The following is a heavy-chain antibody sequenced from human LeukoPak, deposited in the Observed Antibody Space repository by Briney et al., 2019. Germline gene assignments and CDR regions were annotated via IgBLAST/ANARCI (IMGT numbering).Heavy chain of an antibody. V-gene: IGHV3-21*01. CDR2: ISSSSSYI. J-gene: IGHJ4*02. Sequence: GGSLRLSCAASGFTFSSYSMNWVRQAPGKGLEWVSSISSSSSYIYYADSVKGRFTISRDNAKNSLYLQMNSLRAEDTAVYYCAKDGSSGYYYAYYFDYWGQGTLVTVSS. CDR1: GFTFSSYS. D-gene: IGHD3-22*01. CDR3: AKDGSSGYYYAYYFDY.